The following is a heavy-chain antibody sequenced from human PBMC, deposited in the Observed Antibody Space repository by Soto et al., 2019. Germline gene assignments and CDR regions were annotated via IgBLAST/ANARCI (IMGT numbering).Heavy chain of an antibody. CDR2: ISGSGGTT. Sequence: PWGSLRLSCAASGFTFSSYARTWVRQAPGKGLEWVSAISGSGGTTYYADSVKGRFTFSRDNSKNTLYLQMNSLRAEDTAVYYCAKTANGWFSAFDIWGQGTMVTV. D-gene: IGHD6-19*01. J-gene: IGHJ3*02. V-gene: IGHV3-23*01. CDR3: AKTANGWFSAFDI. CDR1: GFTFSSYA.